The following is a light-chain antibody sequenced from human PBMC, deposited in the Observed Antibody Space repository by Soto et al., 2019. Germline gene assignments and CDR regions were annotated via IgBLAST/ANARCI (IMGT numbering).Light chain of an antibody. CDR2: EVS. V-gene: IGLV2-8*01. Sequence: QLVLTQPPSASGSPGQSVTISCTGTSSDVGGYNYVSWYQQYPGKAPKLMIYEVSERPSGVPDRFSGSKSGNTASLTVSGLQAEDEADYYCSSYAGTNNLVFGGGTKLTVL. J-gene: IGLJ2*01. CDR3: SSYAGTNNLV. CDR1: SSDVGGYNY.